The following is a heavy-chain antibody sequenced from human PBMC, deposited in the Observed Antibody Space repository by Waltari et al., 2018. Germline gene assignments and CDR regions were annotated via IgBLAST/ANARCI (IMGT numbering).Heavy chain of an antibody. CDR2: IYHSGST. J-gene: IGHJ4*02. V-gene: IGHV4-38-2*02. D-gene: IGHD6-13*01. Sequence: QVQLQESGPGLVKPSETLSLTCTVSGYSISSGYYWGWIRQPPGKGLEWIGSIYHSGSTYYNPSLKSRVTISVDTSKNQFSRKLSSVTAADTAVYYCASALYSSSWYASWGQGTLVTVSS. CDR1: GYSISSGYY. CDR3: ASALYSSSWYAS.